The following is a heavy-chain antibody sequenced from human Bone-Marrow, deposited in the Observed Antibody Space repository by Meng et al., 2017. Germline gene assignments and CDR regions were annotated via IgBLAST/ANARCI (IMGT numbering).Heavy chain of an antibody. V-gene: IGHV4-34*01. Sequence: GSLRLSCAVYGGSFSGYYWSWIRQPPGKGLEWIGEINHSGSTNYNPSLKSRVTISVDTSKSQFSLKVNSVTAADTAVYFCARVSGPYYEILTGRGEYFDYWGHGTLVTVSS. D-gene: IGHD3-9*01. CDR3: ARVSGPYYEILTGRGEYFDY. CDR1: GGSFSGYY. CDR2: INHSGST. J-gene: IGHJ4*01.